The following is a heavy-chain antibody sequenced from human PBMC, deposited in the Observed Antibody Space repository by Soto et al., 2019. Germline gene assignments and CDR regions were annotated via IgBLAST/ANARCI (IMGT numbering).Heavy chain of an antibody. D-gene: IGHD3-10*01. CDR2: IYYSGST. CDR1: GGSISSSSYY. J-gene: IGHJ6*02. Sequence: NPSETLSLTCTVSGGSISSSSYYWGWIRQPPGKGLEWIGSIYYSGSTYYNPSLKSRVTISVDTSKNQFSLKLSSVTAADTAVYYCARTKLLWFGESNYYYYGMEVWGQGTTVTVSS. V-gene: IGHV4-39*01. CDR3: ARTKLLWFGESNYYYYGMEV.